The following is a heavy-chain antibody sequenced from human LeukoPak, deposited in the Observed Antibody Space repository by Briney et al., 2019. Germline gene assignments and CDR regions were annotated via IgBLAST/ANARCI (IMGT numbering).Heavy chain of an antibody. CDR3: AKQWRRYDSSGYLDY. J-gene: IGHJ4*02. Sequence: GRSLRLSCAASGFTFSSYGMHWVRQAPGKGLEWVAVIWYDGSNKYYADSMKGRFTISRDNSKNTLYLQMNSLRAEDTAVYYCAKQWRRYDSSGYLDYWGQGTLVTVSS. CDR2: IWYDGSNK. CDR1: GFTFSSYG. V-gene: IGHV3-33*06. D-gene: IGHD3-22*01.